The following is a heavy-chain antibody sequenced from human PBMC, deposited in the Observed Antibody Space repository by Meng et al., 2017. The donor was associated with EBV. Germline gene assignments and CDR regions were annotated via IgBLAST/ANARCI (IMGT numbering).Heavy chain of an antibody. D-gene: IGHD3-10*01. V-gene: IGHV1-69*01. CDR3: ASESGRGFTPDY. CDR1: GGTFRSDA. CDR2: LIPMVGAP. J-gene: IGHJ4*02. Sequence: QSGAGVKKPGSSVKVPCRTFGGTFRSDAVSWVRQAPGQGLEWMGGLIPMVGAPHYAQKFQGRVTIIADESTSTHSMELNSLRSEDTAMYYCASESGRGFTPDYWGQGTLVTVSS.